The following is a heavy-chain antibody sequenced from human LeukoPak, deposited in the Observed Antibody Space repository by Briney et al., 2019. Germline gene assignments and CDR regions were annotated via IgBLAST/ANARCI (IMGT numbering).Heavy chain of an antibody. CDR2: INHSGST. CDR3: ARETVDIEAQYYYYYYGMDV. Sequence: PSETLSLTCAVYGGSFSGYYWSWIRQPPGKGLEWIGEINHSGSTNYNPSLKSRVTISVDTSKNQFSLKLSSVTAADTAVYYCARETVDIEAQYYYYYYGMDVWGQGTTVTVSS. J-gene: IGHJ6*02. V-gene: IGHV4-34*01. D-gene: IGHD5-12*01. CDR1: GGSFSGYY.